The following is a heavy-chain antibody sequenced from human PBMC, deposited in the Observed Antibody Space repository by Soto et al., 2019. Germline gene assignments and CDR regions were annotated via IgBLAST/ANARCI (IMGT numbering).Heavy chain of an antibody. V-gene: IGHV3-30-3*01. Sequence: GGSLRLSCAASGFTFRHYAMHWVRQAPGKGLECVAVISYDGGNKFYRDYVKGRFTISRDNSKNTLYLQINSLRYEDTAVYYCARGDREDIAVVIGVRPGEYGVDVWGQGTTVTVSS. CDR2: ISYDGGNK. D-gene: IGHD2-15*01. J-gene: IGHJ6*02. CDR1: GFTFRHYA. CDR3: ARGDREDIAVVIGVRPGEYGVDV.